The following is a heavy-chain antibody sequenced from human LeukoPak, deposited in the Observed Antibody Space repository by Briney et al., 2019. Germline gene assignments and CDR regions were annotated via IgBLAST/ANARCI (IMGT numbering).Heavy chain of an antibody. CDR2: ISGSGGST. CDR1: GFTFSNAW. V-gene: IGHV3-23*01. Sequence: GGSLRLSCAASGFTFSNAWMNWVRQAPGKGLEWVSAISGSGGSTYYADSVKGRFTISRDNSKNTLYLQMNSLRAEDTAVYYCAKLAARRDYWGQGTLVTVSS. D-gene: IGHD6-6*01. CDR3: AKLAARRDY. J-gene: IGHJ4*02.